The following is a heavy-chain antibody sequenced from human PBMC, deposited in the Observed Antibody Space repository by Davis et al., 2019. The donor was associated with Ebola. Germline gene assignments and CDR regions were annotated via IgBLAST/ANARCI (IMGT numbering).Heavy chain of an antibody. Sequence: SETLSLTCTVSGGSISSYYWSWIRQPAGKGLEWIGRIYTSGSTNYNPSLKSRVTMSVDTSKRQFSLKVTSVTAADTAVYYCASPGDYVRYFQHWGQGTLVTVSS. CDR3: ASPGDYVRYFQH. D-gene: IGHD4-17*01. J-gene: IGHJ1*01. CDR2: IYTSGST. V-gene: IGHV4-4*07. CDR1: GGSISSYY.